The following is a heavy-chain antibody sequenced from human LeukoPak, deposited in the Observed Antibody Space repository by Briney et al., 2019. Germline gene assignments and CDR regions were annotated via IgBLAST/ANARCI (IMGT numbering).Heavy chain of an antibody. Sequence: ASVKVSCKASGYIFTGYYMHWVRQAPGQGLEWMGWINPNSGGTNYAQKFQGRVTMTRDTSISTAYMELSRLRSDDTAVYYCARGRPMRGSFDYWGQGTLVTVSS. V-gene: IGHV1-2*02. D-gene: IGHD3-10*01. J-gene: IGHJ4*02. CDR2: INPNSGGT. CDR3: ARGRPMRGSFDY. CDR1: GYIFTGYY.